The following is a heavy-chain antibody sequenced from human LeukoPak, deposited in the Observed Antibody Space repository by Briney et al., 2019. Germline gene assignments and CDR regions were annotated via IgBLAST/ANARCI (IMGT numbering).Heavy chain of an antibody. V-gene: IGHV1-69*13. Sequence: ASVKVSCKASGGTFSSYAISWVRQAPGQGLEWMGGIIPIFGTANYAQKFQGRVTITADESTSTAYMELSSLTGEDTAVYYCARLSCTSGSCFKGEDYWGQGTLVTVSS. J-gene: IGHJ4*02. CDR2: IIPIFGTA. CDR1: GGTFSSYA. CDR3: ARLSCTSGSCFKGEDY. D-gene: IGHD2-15*01.